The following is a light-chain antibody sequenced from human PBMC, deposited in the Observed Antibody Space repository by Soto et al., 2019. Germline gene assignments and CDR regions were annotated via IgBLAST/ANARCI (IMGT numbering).Light chain of an antibody. Sequence: EIVLTQSPATLSLSPGERATLSCRASQSVSSYLASYQQKPGQAPRLLIYDASNRDTGIPARFSGSGSGTYFTLTISSLEAEDFAVYYCQQRSYWPKTFGQGTKVEIK. V-gene: IGKV3-11*01. CDR2: DAS. CDR3: QQRSYWPKT. CDR1: QSVSSY. J-gene: IGKJ1*01.